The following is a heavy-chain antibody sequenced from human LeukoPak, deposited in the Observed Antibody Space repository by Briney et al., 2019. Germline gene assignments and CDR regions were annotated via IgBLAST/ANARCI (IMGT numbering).Heavy chain of an antibody. V-gene: IGHV1-2*02. D-gene: IGHD6-19*01. CDR3: AREEQWLERAFDY. CDR2: INPNSGGT. CDR1: GYTFTGYY. Sequence: ASVKVSCKASGYTFTGYYMHWVRQAPGQGLEWMGWINPNSGGTNYAQKFQGRVTMTRDTSISTAYMELSRLRSDDTAVYYCAREEQWLERAFDYWGQGTLVTASS. J-gene: IGHJ4*02.